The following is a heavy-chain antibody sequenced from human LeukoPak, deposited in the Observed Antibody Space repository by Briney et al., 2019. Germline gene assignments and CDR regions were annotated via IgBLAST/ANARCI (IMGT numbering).Heavy chain of an antibody. V-gene: IGHV3-48*01. Sequence: GGSLRLSCAASGFTFSSYSMNWVRQAPGKGLEWVSYISSSSSTIYYADSVKGRFTISRDNAKNSLYLQMNSLRAEDTAVYYCARNRGYSYGSPDYWGQGTLVTVSS. CDR2: ISSSSSTI. D-gene: IGHD5-18*01. CDR1: GFTFSSYS. J-gene: IGHJ4*02. CDR3: ARNRGYSYGSPDY.